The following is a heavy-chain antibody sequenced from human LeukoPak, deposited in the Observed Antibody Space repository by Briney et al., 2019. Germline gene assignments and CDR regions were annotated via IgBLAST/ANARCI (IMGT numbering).Heavy chain of an antibody. J-gene: IGHJ4*02. V-gene: IGHV3-74*01. Sequence: GGSLRLSCAASGFTFSSYWMHWVRQAPGKGLVWVSRINSDGSSTSYADSVKGRFTISRDNAKNTLYLQMNSLRAEDTAVYYCARVPDYYDEIDYWGQGTLVTVSS. CDR1: GFTFSSYW. CDR3: ARVPDYYDEIDY. D-gene: IGHD3-22*01. CDR2: INSDGSST.